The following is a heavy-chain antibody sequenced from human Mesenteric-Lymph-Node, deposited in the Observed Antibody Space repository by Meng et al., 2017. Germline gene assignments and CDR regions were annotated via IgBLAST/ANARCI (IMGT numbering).Heavy chain of an antibody. CDR2: IYYRGST. V-gene: IGHV4-39*07. D-gene: IGHD3-3*02. CDR3: VISSHN. CDR1: GGSITSTSSY. Sequence: QWQLQESGPGLVKPSQSLSLTCTVSGGSITSTSSYWGWVRQPPGKGLEWIGSIYYRGSTNYNPSLKSRISMSVDMSKNQFSLKVNSVTAADTAIYYCVISSHNWGQGTLVTVSS. J-gene: IGHJ4*02.